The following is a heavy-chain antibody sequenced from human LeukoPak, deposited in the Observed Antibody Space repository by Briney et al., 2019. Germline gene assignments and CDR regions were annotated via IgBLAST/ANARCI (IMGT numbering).Heavy chain of an antibody. CDR3: ARRDRYCSSTSCYGHRFDP. J-gene: IGHJ5*02. V-gene: IGHV4-39*01. CDR2: IYYSGST. D-gene: IGHD2-2*01. Sequence: PSETLSLTCTVSGGSISSSSYYWGWIRQPRGKGLECIVSIYYSGSTYYNPSLKSRLTMSVDTSKNQFSLKLSSVTAADTAVYYCARRDRYCSSTSCYGHRFDPWGQGTLVTVSS. CDR1: GGSISSSSYY.